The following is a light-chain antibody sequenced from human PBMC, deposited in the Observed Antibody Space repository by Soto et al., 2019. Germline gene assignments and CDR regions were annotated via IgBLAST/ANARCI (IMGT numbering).Light chain of an antibody. Sequence: EIVLTQSPATLSLSPGERATLSCRASQSVSSYLAGYQQKPGQAPRLLIYDASNRATGIPARFSGSGSGTDFTLTISSLEPEDFAVYSWQQRSNWPPWTFGQGTKVEVK. CDR1: QSVSSY. CDR3: QQRSNWPPWT. V-gene: IGKV3-11*01. CDR2: DAS. J-gene: IGKJ1*01.